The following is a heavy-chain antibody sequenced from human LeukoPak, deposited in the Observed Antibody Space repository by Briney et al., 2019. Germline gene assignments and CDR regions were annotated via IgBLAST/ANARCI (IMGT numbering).Heavy chain of an antibody. CDR2: IYYSGST. Sequence: SETLSLTCTVSGGSISSYYWSWIRQPPGQGLEWIGYIYYSGSTNYNPSLKSRVTISVDTSKNQFSLKLSSVTAADTAVYYCARNTAFLDYWGQGTLVTVSS. CDR1: GGSISSYY. J-gene: IGHJ4*02. D-gene: IGHD5-18*01. V-gene: IGHV4-59*01. CDR3: ARNTAFLDY.